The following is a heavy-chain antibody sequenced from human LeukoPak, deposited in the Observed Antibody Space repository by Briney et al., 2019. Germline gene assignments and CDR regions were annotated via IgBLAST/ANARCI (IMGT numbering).Heavy chain of an antibody. CDR2: INHSGST. V-gene: IGHV4-34*01. CDR1: GGSFSGYY. J-gene: IGHJ6*04. CDR3: ARTGTMVRGVRHYGMDV. Sequence: SETLSLTCAVYGGSFSGYYWSWIRQPPGKGLEWIGEINHSGSTNYNPSLKSRVTISVDTSKNQFSLKLSSVTAADTAVYHCARTGTMVRGVRHYGMDVWGKGTTVTVSS. D-gene: IGHD3-10*01.